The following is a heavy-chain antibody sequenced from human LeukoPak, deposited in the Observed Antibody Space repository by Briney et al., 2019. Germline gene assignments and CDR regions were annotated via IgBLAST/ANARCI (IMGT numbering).Heavy chain of an antibody. Sequence: GGSLRLSCVASGFIFDDYAMHWVRQAPGKGLEWVSSISWNSFTIGYADSVKGRFTISRDNAKNSLYLQMNSLRVEDTALYYCAKDIGRVDTASTYMDVWGKGTTVTISS. CDR1: GFIFDDYA. J-gene: IGHJ6*03. V-gene: IGHV3-9*01. CDR2: ISWNSFTI. D-gene: IGHD5-18*01. CDR3: AKDIGRVDTASTYMDV.